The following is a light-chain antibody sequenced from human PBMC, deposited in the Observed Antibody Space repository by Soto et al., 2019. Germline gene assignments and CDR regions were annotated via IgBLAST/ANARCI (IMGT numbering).Light chain of an antibody. CDR1: QSVSSY. J-gene: IGKJ1*01. CDR2: DAS. CDR3: QQRSNWPPWT. Sequence: EIVLTQSPATLSLSPGERATLSCRASQSVSSYLAWYQQKPGQAPRLLIYDASTRATGIPARFSGSGSGTDFTLTINSLAPEDFAVYYCQQRSNWPPWTFGQGTKVEIK. V-gene: IGKV3-11*01.